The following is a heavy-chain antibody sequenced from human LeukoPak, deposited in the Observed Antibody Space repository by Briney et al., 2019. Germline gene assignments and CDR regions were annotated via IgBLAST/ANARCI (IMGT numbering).Heavy chain of an antibody. CDR1: GYTFTSYG. Sequence: GASVKVSCKASGYTFTSYGISWVRQAPGQGLEWMGWISAYNGNTNYAQKLQGRVTMTTDTSTSTAYMELRSLRSDDTAVYYCARAPQYCSSTSCYFFDYWGQGTLVTVSS. J-gene: IGHJ4*02. D-gene: IGHD2-2*01. CDR3: ARAPQYCSSTSCYFFDY. V-gene: IGHV1-18*01. CDR2: ISAYNGNT.